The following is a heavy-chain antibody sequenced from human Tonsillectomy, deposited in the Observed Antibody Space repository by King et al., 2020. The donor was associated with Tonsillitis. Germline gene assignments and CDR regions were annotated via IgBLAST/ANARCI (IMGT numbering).Heavy chain of an antibody. V-gene: IGHV4-59*08. D-gene: IGHD3-9*01. CDR2: IYYSGST. CDR3: AGPKGDYDILGLEI. J-gene: IGHJ3*02. Sequence: VQLQESGPGLVKPSETLSLTCTVSGGSISSYYWSWIRQPPGKGLEWIGYIYYSGSTNYNPPLKSRVTISVDTSKNQFSLKLRSVTAAATAVYYCAGPKGDYDILGLEISGHGKMVTVSS. CDR1: GGSISSYY.